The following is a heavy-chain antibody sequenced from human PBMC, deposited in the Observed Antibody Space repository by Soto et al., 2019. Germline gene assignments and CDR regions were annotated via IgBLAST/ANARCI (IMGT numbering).Heavy chain of an antibody. CDR2: IYHSGST. Sequence: PSETVSLTCAVSGGSISSSNWWSWVRQPPGKGLEWIGEIYHSGSTNYNPSLKSRVTISVDKSKNQFSLRLTSVTAADTAIYYCARRVGGVADLVNDWFDPGAREPWSPSP. CDR1: GGSISSSNW. CDR3: ARRVGGVADLVNDWFDP. D-gene: IGHD3-16*01. V-gene: IGHV4-4*02. J-gene: IGHJ5*02.